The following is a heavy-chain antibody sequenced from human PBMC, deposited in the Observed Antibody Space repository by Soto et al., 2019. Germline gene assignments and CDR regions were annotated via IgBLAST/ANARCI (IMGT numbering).Heavy chain of an antibody. CDR1: GFTFSSYA. CDR3: AKELCSGGSCYSNIPGWFDP. J-gene: IGHJ5*02. Sequence: GGSLRLSCAASGFTFSSYAMSWVRQAPGKGLEWVSAISGSGGSTYYADSVKGRFTISGDNSKNTLYLKMNSLRAEDRAVYYCAKELCSGGSCYSNIPGWFDPWGQGTLVTVSS. D-gene: IGHD2-15*01. V-gene: IGHV3-23*01. CDR2: ISGSGGST.